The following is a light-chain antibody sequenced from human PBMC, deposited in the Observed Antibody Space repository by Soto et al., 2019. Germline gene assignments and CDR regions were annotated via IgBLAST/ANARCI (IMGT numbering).Light chain of an antibody. CDR2: GNI. Sequence: QSALTQPPSVSGAPGQRVTISCTGSSSNIGTGYDVHWYQHLPGTAPKLLIYGNINRPSGVPDRFSGSKSGTSASLAITGLQAEDEADYYCQSFDSSLSAVVFGGGTQLTVL. CDR1: SSNIGTGYD. J-gene: IGLJ2*01. V-gene: IGLV1-40*01. CDR3: QSFDSSLSAVV.